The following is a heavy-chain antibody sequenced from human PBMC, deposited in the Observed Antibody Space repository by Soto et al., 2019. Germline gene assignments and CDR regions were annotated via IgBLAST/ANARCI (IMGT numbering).Heavy chain of an antibody. Sequence: GGSLRLSCVGSGFTFSDSVMAWVRQAPGKGLEWLSVMSGDGRTRYALSVTGRFTISRDNSKNTLYLQVRSLRAEDAAAYYCVKWHTSNFDSLPFTGFDFWGQGTQVTVS. CDR2: MSGDGRT. J-gene: IGHJ4*02. CDR1: GFTFSDSV. D-gene: IGHD3-22*01. V-gene: IGHV3-23*01. CDR3: VKWHTSNFDSLPFTGFDF.